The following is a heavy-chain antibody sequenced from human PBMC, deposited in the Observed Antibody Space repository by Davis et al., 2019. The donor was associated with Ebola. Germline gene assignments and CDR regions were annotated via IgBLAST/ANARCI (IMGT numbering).Heavy chain of an antibody. CDR1: GGTFSSYA. CDR3: ARDIPTVNPLDY. Sequence: AASVKVSCKASGGTFSSYAISWVRQAPGQGLEWMGRIIPILGIANYAQKFQGSVTITADKSTSTAYMELSSLRAEDTAVYYCARDIPTVNPLDYWGQGTLVTVSS. J-gene: IGHJ4*02. CDR2: IIPILGIA. D-gene: IGHD4-17*01. V-gene: IGHV1-69*04.